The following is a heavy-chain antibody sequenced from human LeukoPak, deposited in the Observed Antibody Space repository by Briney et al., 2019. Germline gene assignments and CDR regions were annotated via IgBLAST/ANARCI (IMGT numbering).Heavy chain of an antibody. CDR1: GGSISSSSYY. CDR3: ARARGYSSSWYRRGEWFDP. J-gene: IGHJ5*02. V-gene: IGHV4-39*07. Sequence: SETLSLTCTVSGGSISSSSYYWGWIRQPPGKGLEWIGSIYYSGSTYYNPSLKSRVTISVDTSKNQFSLKLSSVTAADTAVYYCARARGYSSSWYRRGEWFDPWGQGSLVSVTS. D-gene: IGHD6-13*01. CDR2: IYYSGST.